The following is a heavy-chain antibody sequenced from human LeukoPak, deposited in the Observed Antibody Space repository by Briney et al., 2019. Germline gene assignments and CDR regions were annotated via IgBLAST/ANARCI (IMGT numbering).Heavy chain of an antibody. CDR2: ISGSGGST. Sequence: GGSLRLSCAASGFTFSSYGMSWVRQAPGKGLEWVSAISGSGGSTYYADSVKGRFTISRDNAKNSLYLQMNSLRAEDTAVYYCARARGYVSVVGGYYWGQGTLVTVSS. CDR3: ARARGYVSVVGGYY. J-gene: IGHJ4*02. CDR1: GFTFSSYG. D-gene: IGHD5-12*01. V-gene: IGHV3-23*01.